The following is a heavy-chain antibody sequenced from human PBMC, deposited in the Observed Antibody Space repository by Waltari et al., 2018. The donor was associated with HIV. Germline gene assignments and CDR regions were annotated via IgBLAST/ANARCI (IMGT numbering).Heavy chain of an antibody. D-gene: IGHD3-10*01. Sequence: EVQLVESGGGLVQPGGSLRLSCAASGFTFRSYWMHWVRQAPGKGLVWVSRIHSCGSSTGLADFVKGRFTISRDNAKNTLYLQMNGLRAEDTAVYYCARREATVVRGVYYYGMDVWGQGTTVTVSS. CDR3: ARREATVVRGVYYYGMDV. CDR2: IHSCGSST. CDR1: GFTFRSYW. V-gene: IGHV3-74*01. J-gene: IGHJ6*02.